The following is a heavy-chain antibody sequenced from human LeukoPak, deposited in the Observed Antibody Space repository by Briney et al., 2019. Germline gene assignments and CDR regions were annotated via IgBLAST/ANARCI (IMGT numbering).Heavy chain of an antibody. V-gene: IGHV1-46*01. Sequence: ASVKVSCKASGYTFTSYGISWVRQAPGQGPEWMGVISPSGGPTTYAQKFQGRVTLTRDMSTSTDYLELSSLRSEDTAVYYCARDNSVRDEAWWFNPWGQGTLVTVSS. CDR1: GYTFTSYG. D-gene: IGHD5-24*01. J-gene: IGHJ5*02. CDR2: ISPSGGPT. CDR3: ARDNSVRDEAWWFNP.